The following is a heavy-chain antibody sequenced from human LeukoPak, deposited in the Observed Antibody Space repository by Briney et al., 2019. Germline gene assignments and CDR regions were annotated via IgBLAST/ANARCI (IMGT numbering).Heavy chain of an antibody. V-gene: IGHV1-24*01. CDR2: FDPEDGET. CDR1: GYTLTELS. CDR3: ATLATSGYYYYYMDV. Sequence: ASVKVSCKVSGYTLTELSMHWVRQAPGKRLEWMGGFDPEDGETIYAQKFQGRVTMTEDTSTDTAYMELSSLRSEDTAVYYCATLATSGYYYYYMDVWGKGTTVTVSS. D-gene: IGHD5-12*01. J-gene: IGHJ6*03.